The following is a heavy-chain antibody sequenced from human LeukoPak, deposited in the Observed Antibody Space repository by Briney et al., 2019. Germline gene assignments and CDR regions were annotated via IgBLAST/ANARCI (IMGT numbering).Heavy chain of an antibody. CDR2: INHSGST. V-gene: IGHV4-34*01. D-gene: IGHD2-2*01. J-gene: IGHJ4*02. CDR3: ARVSLKDIVVVPAANIATAGRNSTASFDY. Sequence: SETLSLTCAVSGGSFSSYYWSWIRQPPGKGLEWIGEINHSGSTNYNPSLKSRVTISVDTSKNQFSLKLSSVTAADTAVYYCARVSLKDIVVVPAANIATAGRNSTASFDYWGQGTLVTVSS. CDR1: GGSFSSYY.